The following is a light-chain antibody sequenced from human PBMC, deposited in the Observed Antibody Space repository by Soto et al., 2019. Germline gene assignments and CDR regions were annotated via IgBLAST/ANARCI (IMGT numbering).Light chain of an antibody. CDR1: QSVGNF. CDR2: DAS. CDR3: QHRTNWPWT. V-gene: IGKV3-11*01. J-gene: IGKJ1*01. Sequence: EVVLTQSPATLSLSPGQRATLSCRASQSVGNFLAWYQQKPGQPARLLIYDASDRATGIPARFSGSGSGTDFTLTISSLEPKDFAVYYCQHRTNWPWTYGQGTKVEIK.